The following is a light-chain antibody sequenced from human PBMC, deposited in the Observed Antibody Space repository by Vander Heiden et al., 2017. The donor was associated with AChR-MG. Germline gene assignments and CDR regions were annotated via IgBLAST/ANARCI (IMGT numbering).Light chain of an antibody. CDR2: LNSDDSH. CDR1: STYSGYA. J-gene: IGLJ2*01. Sequence: QPVLTQSPSAAASLAASAKPTCTLSSTYSGYAIAWNQQQPAKGPPYLMKLNSDDSHFKGDAVPARFSGSSSGADRYLTISSLQSEDEADYYCQTWGTGSVIFGGGTKVTVL. CDR3: QTWGTGSVI. V-gene: IGLV4-69*01.